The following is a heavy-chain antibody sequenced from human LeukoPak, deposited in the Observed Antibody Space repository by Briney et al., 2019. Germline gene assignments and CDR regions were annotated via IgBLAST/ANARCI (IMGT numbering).Heavy chain of an antibody. CDR1: GYTFTSYD. J-gene: IGHJ6*02. Sequence: GASVKVPCKASGYTFTSYDINWVRQATGQGLEWMGWMNPNSGNTGYAQKFQGRVTMTRNTSISTAYMELSSLRSEDTAVYYCARGGVTIFGVVTLYYYYGMDVWGQGTTVTVSS. D-gene: IGHD3-3*01. CDR2: MNPNSGNT. V-gene: IGHV1-8*01. CDR3: ARGGVTIFGVVTLYYYYGMDV.